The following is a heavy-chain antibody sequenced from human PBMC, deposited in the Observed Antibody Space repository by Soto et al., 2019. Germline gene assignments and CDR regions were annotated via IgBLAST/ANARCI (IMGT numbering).Heavy chain of an antibody. CDR3: ARCDGSATYCFFFAY. D-gene: IGHD3-10*01. J-gene: IGHJ4*02. V-gene: IGHV3-66*01. Sequence: GGPLSPSWAASGFTVRNSYMSWFAQAPGKGLEWVSAIYSGGSTYYADSVKGRFTISRDNSRNTLYLQMNSLRAEDTAVYFCARCDGSATYCFFFAYWGQGTPVTVS. CDR1: GFTVRNSY. CDR2: IYSGGST.